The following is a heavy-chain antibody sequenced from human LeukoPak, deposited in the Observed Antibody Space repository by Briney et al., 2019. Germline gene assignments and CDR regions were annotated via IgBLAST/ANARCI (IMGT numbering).Heavy chain of an antibody. V-gene: IGHV3-7*01. CDR2: IKQDGSEK. CDR3: ARDDYCGGDCYSTDY. Sequence: GGSLRLSCAASGFTFSSYWMSWVRQAPGKGLEWVANIKQDGSEKYYVDSVKGRFTISRGNAKNSLYLQMNSLRAEDTAVYYCARDDYCGGDCYSTDYWGQGTLVTVSS. D-gene: IGHD2-21*02. CDR1: GFTFSSYW. J-gene: IGHJ4*02.